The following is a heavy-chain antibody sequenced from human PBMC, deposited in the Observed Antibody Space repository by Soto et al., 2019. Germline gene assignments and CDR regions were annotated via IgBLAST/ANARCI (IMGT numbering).Heavy chain of an antibody. CDR2: IYSGGST. CDR3: ASAHLAHYGMDV. V-gene: IGHV3-53*04. J-gene: IGHJ6*02. Sequence: EVQLVESGGGLVQPGGSLRLSCAASGFTVSSNYMSWVRQAPGKGLEWVSVIYSGGSTYYADSVKGRFTISRHNSKNTLYSEMNSRRAEDTAVYYCASAHLAHYGMDVWGQGTTVTVSS. CDR1: GFTVSSNY.